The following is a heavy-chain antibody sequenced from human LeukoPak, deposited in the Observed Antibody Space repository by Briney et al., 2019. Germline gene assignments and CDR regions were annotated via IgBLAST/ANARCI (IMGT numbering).Heavy chain of an antibody. J-gene: IGHJ4*02. Sequence: SETLSLTCTVSGGSISSGSYYWSWIRQPAGKGLEWIGRIYTSGSTNYNPSLKSRVTISVDTSKNQFSLKLSSVTAADTAVYYCARGGVYYYDSSGYYLFDYWGQGTLVTVSS. D-gene: IGHD3-22*01. CDR2: IYTSGST. CDR1: GGSISSGSYY. V-gene: IGHV4-61*02. CDR3: ARGGVYYYDSSGYYLFDY.